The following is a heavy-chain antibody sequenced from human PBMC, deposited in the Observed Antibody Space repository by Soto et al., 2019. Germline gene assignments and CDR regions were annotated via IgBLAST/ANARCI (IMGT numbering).Heavy chain of an antibody. D-gene: IGHD2-15*01. V-gene: IGHV1-69*13. CDR1: GGTFSSYA. J-gene: IGHJ5*02. Sequence: SVKVSCKASGGTFSSYAISWVRQAPGQGLEWMGGIIPIYGTTNSAQKFQGRVTITADESTSTAYMEVSSLRSEDTAVYYCARVDCSGGSCYRNHRWFDPWGQGTLVTVSS. CDR3: ARVDCSGGSCYRNHRWFDP. CDR2: IIPIYGTT.